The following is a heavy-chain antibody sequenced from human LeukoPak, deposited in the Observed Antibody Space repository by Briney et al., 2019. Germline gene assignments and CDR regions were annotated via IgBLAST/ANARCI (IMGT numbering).Heavy chain of an antibody. J-gene: IGHJ6*02. Sequence: GRSLRLSCAASGFTFSSYGMHWVRQAPGKGLEWVAVISYDGSNKYYADSVKGRFTISRDNSKNTLYLQMNSLRAEDTAVYYCAKDLVYYGMDVWGQGTTVTVSS. CDR3: AKDLVYYGMDV. CDR1: GFTFSSYG. CDR2: ISYDGSNK. V-gene: IGHV3-30*18. D-gene: IGHD2-8*02.